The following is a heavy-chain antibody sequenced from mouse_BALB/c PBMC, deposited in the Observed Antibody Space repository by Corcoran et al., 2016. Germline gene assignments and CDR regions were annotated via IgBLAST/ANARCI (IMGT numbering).Heavy chain of an antibody. J-gene: IGHJ4*01. CDR3: ARSRRSSGQAMDY. Sequence: EVQLQQSGPELVKPGASVKISCKASGYSFTGYYMHWVKQSHVKSLEWIGRINAYNCATSYNQNFKDKASLTGDKSSSTAYMELPSMTSEDSAVYYCARSRRSSGQAMDYWGQGTSVTVSS. CDR2: INAYNCAT. V-gene: IGHV1-26*01. D-gene: IGHD3-1*01. CDR1: GYSFTGYY.